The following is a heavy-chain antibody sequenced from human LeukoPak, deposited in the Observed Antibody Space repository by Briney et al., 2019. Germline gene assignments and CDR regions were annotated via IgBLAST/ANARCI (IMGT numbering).Heavy chain of an antibody. CDR2: MFFAGSA. J-gene: IGHJ6*02. V-gene: IGHV3-66*01. D-gene: IGHD5-12*01. Sequence: TGGSLRLSWAPSGFTVSNNYMTWVRQAPGKGLEWVSVMFFAGSAYYADSVKGRFTISRDDSKNTVYLQMDILSADDTAVYYCAGSLGYSSDSYYYGMDVWGQGTTVIVSS. CDR3: AGSLGYSSDSYYYGMDV. CDR1: GFTVSNNY.